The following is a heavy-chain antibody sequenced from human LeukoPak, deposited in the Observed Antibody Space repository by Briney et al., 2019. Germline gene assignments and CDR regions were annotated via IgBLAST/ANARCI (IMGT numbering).Heavy chain of an antibody. D-gene: IGHD5-12*01. CDR3: ARVPDSGYDIHYFDY. J-gene: IGHJ4*02. CDR1: GYTFTSYG. Sequence: GASVKVSCKASGYTFTSYGISWVRQAPGQGLEWMGWISAYNGNTNYAQKLQGRVTMTTDTSTSTAYMELRSLRSDDTAVYYCARVPDSGYDIHYFDYWGQGTLVTVSS. CDR2: ISAYNGNT. V-gene: IGHV1-18*01.